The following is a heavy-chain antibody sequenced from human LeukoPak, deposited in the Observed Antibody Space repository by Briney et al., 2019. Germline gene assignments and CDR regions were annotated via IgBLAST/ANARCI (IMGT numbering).Heavy chain of an antibody. CDR3: ARINNDFWSGYYY. J-gene: IGHJ4*02. CDR2: IYYSGST. CDR1: GGSISSYY. Sequence: SETLSLTCTVSGGSISSYYWSWIRQPPGKGLEWIGDIYYSGSTNYNPSLKSRATISVDKSKNQFSLKLSSVTAADTAVYYCARINNDFWSGYYYWGQGTLVTVSS. V-gene: IGHV4-59*12. D-gene: IGHD3-3*01.